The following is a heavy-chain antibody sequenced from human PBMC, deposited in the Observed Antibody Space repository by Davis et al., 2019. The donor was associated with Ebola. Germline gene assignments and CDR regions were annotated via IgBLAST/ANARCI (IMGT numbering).Heavy chain of an antibody. CDR3: ARSLGYSYGVDY. Sequence: AASVKVSCKASGYTFTNYGITWVRQAPGQGLEWMGWINPHNGNTNYAQNVQGRVTMTTDTSTSTAYMEVGSLKSDDTAVYYCARSLGYSYGVDYWGQGTLVTVSS. CDR1: GYTFTNYG. CDR2: INPHNGNT. J-gene: IGHJ4*02. V-gene: IGHV1-18*04. D-gene: IGHD5-18*01.